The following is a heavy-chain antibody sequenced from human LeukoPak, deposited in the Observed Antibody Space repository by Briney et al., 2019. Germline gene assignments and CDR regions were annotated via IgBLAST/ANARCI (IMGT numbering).Heavy chain of an antibody. CDR2: INAGNGNT. J-gene: IGHJ5*02. CDR1: GYTFTSYA. CDR3: ARDRSYGSELYNWFDP. Sequence: GASVKVSCKASGYTFTSYAMHWVRQAPGQRLEWMGWINAGNGNTKYSQKFQGRVTITRDTSASTAYMELSSLRFEDTAVYYCARDRSYGSELYNWFDPWGQGTLVIVSS. D-gene: IGHD3-10*01. V-gene: IGHV1-3*01.